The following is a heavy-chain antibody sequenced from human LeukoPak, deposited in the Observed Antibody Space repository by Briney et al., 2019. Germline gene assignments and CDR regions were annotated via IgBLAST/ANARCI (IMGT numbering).Heavy chain of an antibody. CDR2: IWYDGSNK. V-gene: IGHV3-33*01. CDR1: GFTFSSYG. CDR3: ARGSTYSSSSDY. D-gene: IGHD6-6*01. Sequence: PGGSLRLSCAASGFTFSSYGMHWVRQAPGKGLEWVAVIWYDGSNKYYADSVKGRFTISRDNSKNTLYLQMNSLRAEDTAVYYCARGSTYSSSSDYWGQGTLVTVSS. J-gene: IGHJ4*02.